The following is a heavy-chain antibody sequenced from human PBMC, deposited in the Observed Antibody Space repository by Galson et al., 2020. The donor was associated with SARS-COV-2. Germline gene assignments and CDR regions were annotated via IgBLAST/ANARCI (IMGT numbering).Heavy chain of an antibody. Sequence: SQTLSLTCSVSGGSINSGDDYWSWIRQPPGQGLEWVGYIHYSGNTYHNPSLERRVTISVDTSKNQFPLRLRSVTAADTAVYYCARSPDRGVVPGVCDDWGQGTPVIVSS. CDR1: GGSINSGDDY. CDR2: IHYSGNT. CDR3: ARSPDRGVVPGVCDD. J-gene: IGHJ4*02. V-gene: IGHV4-30-4*01. D-gene: IGHD2-2*01.